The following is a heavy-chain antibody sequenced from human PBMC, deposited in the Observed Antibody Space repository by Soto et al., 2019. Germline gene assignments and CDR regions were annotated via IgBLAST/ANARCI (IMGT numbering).Heavy chain of an antibody. D-gene: IGHD5-18*01. CDR3: AKDRGTAMSYYFDC. CDR2: ISGSGGNT. CDR1: GFTFSNYA. J-gene: IGHJ4*02. Sequence: GGSLRLSCAASGFTFSNYAMNWVRQAPGKGLEWVSTISGSGGNTYYADSVKGRFTISRDNSKNTVYVQINSLRAEDTAVYYCAKDRGTAMSYYFDCWGQGTLVTVSS. V-gene: IGHV3-23*01.